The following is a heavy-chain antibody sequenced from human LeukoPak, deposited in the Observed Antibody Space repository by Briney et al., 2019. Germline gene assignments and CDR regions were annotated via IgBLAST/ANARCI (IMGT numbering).Heavy chain of an antibody. Sequence: SHTLSLTCAISGDSVSSNSAAWNWIRQSPSRGLEWLGRTYYRSKWYNDYAVSVRSRITIDPDTSKNQFSLQLNSVTPEDTAVYYCARAMGLAAAGHRAFDFWGQGTLVTVSS. CDR1: GDSVSSNSAA. CDR3: ARAMGLAAAGHRAFDF. D-gene: IGHD6-13*01. J-gene: IGHJ4*02. V-gene: IGHV6-1*01. CDR2: TYYRSKWYN.